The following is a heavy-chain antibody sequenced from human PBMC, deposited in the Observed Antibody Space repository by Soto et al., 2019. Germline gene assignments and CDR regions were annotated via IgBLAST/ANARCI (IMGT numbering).Heavy chain of an antibody. J-gene: IGHJ4*02. CDR1: GYTFTSNG. CDR2: ISAYNGNT. V-gene: IGHV1-18*01. CDR3: ARDPVQWRGSSSYFDY. Sequence: ASVKVSCKASGYTFTSNGISWVRQAPGQGLEWMGWISAYNGNTNYAQKLQGRVTMTTDTSTSTAYMELRSLRSDDTAVYYCARDPVQWRGSSSYFDYWGQGTLVTVSS. D-gene: IGHD6-6*01.